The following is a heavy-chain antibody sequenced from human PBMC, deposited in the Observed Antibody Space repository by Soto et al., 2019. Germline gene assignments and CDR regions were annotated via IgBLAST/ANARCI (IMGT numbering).Heavy chain of an antibody. CDR1: GFTFSSYG. Sequence: GGSLRLSCAASGFTFSSYGMHWVRQAPGKGLEWVAVIWYDGSNKYYADSVKGRFTISRDNSKNTLYLQMNGLRAEDTAVYYCARDWTGDYGDQGDYWGQGTLVTVSS. J-gene: IGHJ4*02. V-gene: IGHV3-33*01. CDR3: ARDWTGDYGDQGDY. D-gene: IGHD4-17*01. CDR2: IWYDGSNK.